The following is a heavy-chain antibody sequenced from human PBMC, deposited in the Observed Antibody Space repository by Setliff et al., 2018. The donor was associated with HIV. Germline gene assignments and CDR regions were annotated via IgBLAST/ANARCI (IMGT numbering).Heavy chain of an antibody. CDR1: GVSISSYY. CDR2: IYASGII. D-gene: IGHD3-22*01. V-gene: IGHV4-4*07. J-gene: IGHJ3*02. CDR3: ASQRTITMIVVIIKKGFVI. Sequence: SETLSLTCTVSGVSISSYYWSWIRQPAGKGLEWVGRIYASGIINYNPSLKSRVTMSADTSKNQFSLKLSSVTAADTAVYYCASQRTITMIVVIIKKGFVIWGQGTVVTVSS.